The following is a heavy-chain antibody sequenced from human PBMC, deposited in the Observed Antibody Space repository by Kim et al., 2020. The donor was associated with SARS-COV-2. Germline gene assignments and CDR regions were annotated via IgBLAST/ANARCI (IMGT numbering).Heavy chain of an antibody. CDR3: ARGSGILTGASDY. V-gene: IGHV3-30-3*01. D-gene: IGHD3-9*01. CDR2: ISYDGSNK. J-gene: IGHJ4*02. CDR1: GFTFSSYA. Sequence: GGSLRLSCAASGFTFSSYAMHWVRQAPGKGLEWVAVISYDGSNKYYADSVKGRFTISRDNSKNTLYLQMNSLRAEDTAVYYCARGSGILTGASDYWGQGTLVTVSS.